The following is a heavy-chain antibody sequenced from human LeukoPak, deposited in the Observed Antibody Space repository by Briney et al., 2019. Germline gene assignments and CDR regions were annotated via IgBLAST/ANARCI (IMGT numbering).Heavy chain of an antibody. CDR1: GGSISSYY. Sequence: SETLSLTCTVSGGSISSYYWSWIRQPAGKGLEWIGRIYTSGSTNYNPSLKSRVTMSVDTSKNQFSLKLRSVTAADTAVYYCARESSTTIFGVVKRWDLDPWGQGTPVTVSS. CDR2: IYTSGST. CDR3: ARESSTTIFGVVKRWDLDP. V-gene: IGHV4-4*07. J-gene: IGHJ5*02. D-gene: IGHD3-3*01.